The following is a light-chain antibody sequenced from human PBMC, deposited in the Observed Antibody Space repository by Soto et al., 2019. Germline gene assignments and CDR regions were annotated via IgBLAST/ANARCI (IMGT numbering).Light chain of an antibody. CDR3: FPYAGDSVYV. CDR1: NSDVGSYNL. Sequence: QSALTQPPSASGSPGQSVTISCTGTNSDVGSYNLVSWFQQHPGKAPKLVIYEVTKRPSGVSDRFSGSKSGNTASLTISGLQAEDEADYYCFPYAGDSVYVFGTGTKVTVL. V-gene: IGLV2-23*02. CDR2: EVT. J-gene: IGLJ1*01.